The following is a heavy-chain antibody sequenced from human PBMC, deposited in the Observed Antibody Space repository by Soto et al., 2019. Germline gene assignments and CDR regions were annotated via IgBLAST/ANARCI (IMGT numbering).Heavy chain of an antibody. CDR1: GFTFGDYA. D-gene: IGHD1-26*01. Sequence: PGGSLRLSCAASGFTFGDYAMQWVRQTPGKGLEWVSAISWNSGSIDYADSVKGRFTISRDNAKNSLYLQMNSLRAEDTALYYCVKDISGAYSGPNYDAWGQGTLVTVSS. J-gene: IGHJ4*02. CDR3: VKDISGAYSGPNYDA. V-gene: IGHV3-9*01. CDR2: ISWNSGSI.